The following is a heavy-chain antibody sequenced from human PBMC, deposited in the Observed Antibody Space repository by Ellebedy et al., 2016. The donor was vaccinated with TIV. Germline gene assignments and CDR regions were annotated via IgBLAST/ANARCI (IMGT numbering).Heavy chain of an antibody. V-gene: IGHV1-18*01. CDR1: GYTFTSYG. Sequence: AASVKVSCKASGYTFTSYGISWVRQAPGQGLEWIGWISAYNGNTNYAQNFQGRVTITADKSTSTAYMELSSLRSEDTAVYYCARAPPPRGDRSADAFDIWGQGTMVTVSS. CDR3: ARAPPPRGDRSADAFDI. CDR2: ISAYNGNT. D-gene: IGHD7-27*01. J-gene: IGHJ3*02.